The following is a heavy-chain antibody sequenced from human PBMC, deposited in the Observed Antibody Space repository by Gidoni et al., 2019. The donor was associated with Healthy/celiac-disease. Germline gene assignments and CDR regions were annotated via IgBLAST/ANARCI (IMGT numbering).Heavy chain of an antibody. CDR3: AKSVSGLRPSTGNFDY. CDR1: GFTFSSYA. CDR2: ISGSGGST. V-gene: IGHV3-23*01. D-gene: IGHD5-12*01. J-gene: IGHJ4*02. Sequence: EVQLLESGGGLVQPGGSLRLSCAASGFTFSSYAMSWVRQAPGKGLEWVSAISGSGGSTYYADSVKGRCTISRDNSKNTLYLQMNSLRAEDTAVYYCAKSVSGLRPSTGNFDYWGQGTLVTVSS.